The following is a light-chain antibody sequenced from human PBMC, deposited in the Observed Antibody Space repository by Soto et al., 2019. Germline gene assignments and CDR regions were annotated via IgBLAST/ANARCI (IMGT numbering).Light chain of an antibody. V-gene: IGKV2-30*02. CDR2: KVS. CDR1: QSLVHSDGIAY. Sequence: DVVMTQSPLSLPVTLGRPASISCRSNQSLVHSDGIAYFSWFQQRPGRSPRRLIYKVSNRDSGVPARFSGSGSGTDFALKISRVEAEDVGVYYCMQDLQTPPVTLGPGTKVDIK. J-gene: IGKJ3*01. CDR3: MQDLQTPPVT.